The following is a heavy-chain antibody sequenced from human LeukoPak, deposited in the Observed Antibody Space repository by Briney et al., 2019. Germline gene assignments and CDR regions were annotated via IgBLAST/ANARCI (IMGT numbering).Heavy chain of an antibody. V-gene: IGHV1-2*02. D-gene: IGHD4-23*01. Sequence: ASVKVSCKASGYTFTGYYMHWVRQAPGQGLEWMGWINPNSGGTNYAQKFQGRVTMTRDTSISTAYMELSRLRSDDTAVYYCAITVVTTTRWFDPWGQGTLVTVSS. CDR2: INPNSGGT. CDR3: AITVVTTTRWFDP. J-gene: IGHJ5*02. CDR1: GYTFTGYY.